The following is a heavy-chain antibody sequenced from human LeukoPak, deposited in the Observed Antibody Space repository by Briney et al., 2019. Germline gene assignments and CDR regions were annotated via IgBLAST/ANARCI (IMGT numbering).Heavy chain of an antibody. V-gene: IGHV4-39*01. CDR1: GGSISSSTSY. CDR2: IYYSGST. D-gene: IGHD2-15*01. CDR3: GRSIGYCTGGSCSYGMDV. Sequence: SETLSLTCTVSGGSISSSTSYWGWIRQPPGKGLEWIGTIYYSGSTFYDPSLASRVTISVDTSKNQFSLKLSSVTAADTAVYYCGRSIGYCTGGSCSYGMDVWGQGTTVTVSS. J-gene: IGHJ6*02.